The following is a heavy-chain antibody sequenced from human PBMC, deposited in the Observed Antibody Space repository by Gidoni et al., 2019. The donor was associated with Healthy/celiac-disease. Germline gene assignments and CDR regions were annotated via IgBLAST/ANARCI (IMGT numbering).Heavy chain of an antibody. V-gene: IGHV1-69*01. CDR2: IIPIFGTA. D-gene: IGHD6-13*01. J-gene: IGHJ5*02. CDR1: GGTFSRYA. CDR3: ARDLSSSWDYNWFDP. Sequence: QVQLVQSGAEVKKPGSSVKVSCKASGGTFSRYAISWVRQAPGQGLEWMGGIIPIFGTANYAQKVQGRVTITADESTSTAYMELSSLRSEDTAVYYCARDLSSSWDYNWFDPWGQGTLVTVSS.